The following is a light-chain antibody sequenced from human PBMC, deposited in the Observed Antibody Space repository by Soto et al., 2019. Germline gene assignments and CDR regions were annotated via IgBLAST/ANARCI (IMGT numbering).Light chain of an antibody. CDR3: QHYRTS. V-gene: IGKV3-20*01. CDR2: GAS. Sequence: EMVLTQSPGTLSLSPGERATLSCRASQSVSSSYLAWYQQKPGQPPRLLMYGASSRAPGIPDRFSGSGSGTDFTLTITRLEPEDFAVYYCQHYRTSFGGGTKVEIK. J-gene: IGKJ4*01. CDR1: QSVSSSY.